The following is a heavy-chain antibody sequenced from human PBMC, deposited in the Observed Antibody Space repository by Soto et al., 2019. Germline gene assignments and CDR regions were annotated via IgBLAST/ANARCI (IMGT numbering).Heavy chain of an antibody. CDR1: GSGFISSG. CDR2: IVVASGRT. V-gene: IGHV1-58*02. CDR3: SADRPDIGVGWCV. Sequence: SVKISCKASGSGFISSGIQWVRQAHGQRLEWIGWIVVASGRTNYAQNFRGRVAITRDTSTATAYIELTGLTSEDTAVYFCSADRPDIGVGWCVWGEGTTVTVSS. D-gene: IGHD2-21*01. J-gene: IGHJ6*04.